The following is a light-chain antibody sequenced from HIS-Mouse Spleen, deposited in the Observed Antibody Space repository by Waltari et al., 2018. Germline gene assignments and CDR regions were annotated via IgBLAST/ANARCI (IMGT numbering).Light chain of an antibody. J-gene: IGKJ1*01. CDR3: QKYNSYSRT. CDR1: PGISSG. Sequence: DIQMTQSPSTLSSSVGDRVTITCRASPGISSGLAWYQQKPGKAPKLLIYKASSLESGGPSRFSGSGSGTEITLTISSLQPDDFATYYCQKYNSYSRTFGQGTKVEIK. CDR2: KAS. V-gene: IGKV1-5*03.